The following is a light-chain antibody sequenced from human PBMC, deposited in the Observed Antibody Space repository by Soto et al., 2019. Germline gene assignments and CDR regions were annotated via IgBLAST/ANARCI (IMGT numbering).Light chain of an antibody. CDR2: DDS. CDR3: QVWESSTDHYV. Sequence: SYELTQPPSVSGAPGQTARITCEGDSLGSKSVHWYQQRPGQAPILVVFDDSDRPSGIHEQFSGSKSGNTATLTFSGVEAGDEADYYCQVWESSTDHYVFGTGTKLTVL. J-gene: IGLJ1*01. CDR1: SLGSKS. V-gene: IGLV3-21*02.